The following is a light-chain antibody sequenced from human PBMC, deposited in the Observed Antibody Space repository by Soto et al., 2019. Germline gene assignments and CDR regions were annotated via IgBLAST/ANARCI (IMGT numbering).Light chain of an antibody. Sequence: EIVLTQSPGTLSSSPGERATLSCRASQSVSSSYLAWYQQKPGQAPRLLIYGASSRATGIPDRFNGSGSGTDFTLTISRLEPEDFAVYYCQQYCTSLWTFGQGTKVEIK. CDR3: QQYCTSLWT. CDR2: GAS. CDR1: QSVSSSY. V-gene: IGKV3-20*01. J-gene: IGKJ1*01.